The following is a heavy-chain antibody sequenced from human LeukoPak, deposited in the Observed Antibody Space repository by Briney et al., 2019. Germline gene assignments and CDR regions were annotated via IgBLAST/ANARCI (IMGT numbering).Heavy chain of an antibody. V-gene: IGHV4-34*01. D-gene: IGHD7-27*01. Sequence: SETLSLTCAVYGGSFSGYYWSWIRQPPGKELEWIGEINHSGSTNYNPSLKSRVTISVDTSKNQFSLKLSSVTAADTAVYYCARGRGPLGYWGQGTLVTVSS. CDR3: ARGRGPLGY. CDR1: GGSFSGYY. J-gene: IGHJ4*02. CDR2: INHSGST.